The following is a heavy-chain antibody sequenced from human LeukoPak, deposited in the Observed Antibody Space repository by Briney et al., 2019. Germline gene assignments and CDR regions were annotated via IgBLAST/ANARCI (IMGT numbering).Heavy chain of an antibody. D-gene: IGHD3-9*01. Sequence: PSETLSLTCTVSGASITSYYWSWIRQPPGKGLEWIGYIYYSGSTTYKPSLKSRVTISVDTSKNQFSLKLSSVTAADTAVYYCARHGFEINWFDPWGQGTLVTVS. CDR2: IYYSGST. J-gene: IGHJ5*02. V-gene: IGHV4-59*08. CDR3: ARHGFEINWFDP. CDR1: GASITSYY.